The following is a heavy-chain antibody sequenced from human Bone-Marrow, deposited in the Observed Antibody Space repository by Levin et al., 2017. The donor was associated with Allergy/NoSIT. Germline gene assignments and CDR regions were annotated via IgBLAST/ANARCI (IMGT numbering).Heavy chain of an antibody. D-gene: IGHD3-10*01. CDR2: IYYNGST. Sequence: LSQTLSLTCTVSGASIRSGAYYWSWVRQPPGQGLEWIGYIYYNGSTYFNPSLKSRVSISVDTSQNQFSLTLSSVTAADTADYYCARVLAGFDGSAMAYDYWGRGSLVTVSS. CDR1: GASIRSGAYY. CDR3: ARVLAGFDGSAMAYDY. V-gene: IGHV4-31*03. J-gene: IGHJ4*02.